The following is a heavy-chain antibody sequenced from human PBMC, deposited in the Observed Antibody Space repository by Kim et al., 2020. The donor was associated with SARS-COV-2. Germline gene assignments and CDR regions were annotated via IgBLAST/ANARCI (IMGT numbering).Heavy chain of an antibody. J-gene: IGHJ6*02. CDR3: AREGYCSGGSCYSGYYYGMDV. D-gene: IGHD2-15*01. V-gene: IGHV1-18*01. CDR1: GYTFTSYG. Sequence: ASVKVSCKASGYTFTSYGISWVRQAPGQGLEWMGWISAYNGNTNYAQKLQGRVTMTTDTSTSTAYMELRSLRSDDTAVYYCAREGYCSGGSCYSGYYYGMDVWGQGTTVTVSS. CDR2: ISAYNGNT.